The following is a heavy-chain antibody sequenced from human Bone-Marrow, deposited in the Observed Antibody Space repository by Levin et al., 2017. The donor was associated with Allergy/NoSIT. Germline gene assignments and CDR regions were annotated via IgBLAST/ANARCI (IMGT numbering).Heavy chain of an antibody. D-gene: IGHD4-17*01. CDR2: IYYSGST. CDR1: GGSIRSYY. J-gene: IGHJ4*02. V-gene: IGHV4-59*01. Sequence: SQTLSLTCTVSGGSIRSYYWSWIRQPPGKGLEWIGYIYYSGSTNYNPSLKSRVTISVDTSKNQFSLKLSSVTAADTAVYYCARRGLRSLDYWGQGTLVTVSS. CDR3: ARRGLRSLDY.